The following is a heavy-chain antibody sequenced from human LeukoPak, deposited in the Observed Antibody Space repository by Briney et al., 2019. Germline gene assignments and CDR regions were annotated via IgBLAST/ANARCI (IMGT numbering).Heavy chain of an antibody. Sequence: PGGSLRLSCAASGFTFSTYSMNWVRQAPGKGLEWVSSISSSSSYIYYADSVKGRFTISRDNAKNSLSLQMNSLRAEDTAVYYCARGAPSVVADYWGQGTLVTVSS. CDR1: GFTFSTYS. J-gene: IGHJ4*02. D-gene: IGHD2-15*01. V-gene: IGHV3-21*01. CDR3: ARGAPSVVADY. CDR2: ISSSSSYI.